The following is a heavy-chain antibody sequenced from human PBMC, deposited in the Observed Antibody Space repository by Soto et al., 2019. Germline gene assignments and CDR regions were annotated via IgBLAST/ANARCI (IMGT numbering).Heavy chain of an antibody. CDR2: ISAYNGNT. V-gene: IGHV1-18*04. D-gene: IGHD6-13*01. J-gene: IGHJ6*02. Sequence: GASVKVSCKASGYTFTSHGISWVRQAPGQGLEWMGWISAYNGNTNYAQKLQGRVTMTTDTSTSTAYMELRSLRSDDTAVYYCARRKSPSSSWYGDYGMDVWGQGTTVTVSS. CDR1: GYTFTSHG. CDR3: ARRKSPSSSWYGDYGMDV.